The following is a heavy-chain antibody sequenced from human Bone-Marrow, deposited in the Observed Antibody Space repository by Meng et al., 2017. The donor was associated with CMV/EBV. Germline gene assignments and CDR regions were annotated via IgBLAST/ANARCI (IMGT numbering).Heavy chain of an antibody. CDR1: GYTFTSHW. Sequence: KVSCKASGYTFTSHWIAWVRQMPGKGLEWMGIIYPADSDTTYSPSFQGQITISVDKSINTAYLHWSSLKASDSGVYYCARIGMERRLGWFDPWGQGTLVTVSS. V-gene: IGHV5-51*01. CDR3: ARIGMERRLGWFDP. J-gene: IGHJ5*02. CDR2: IYPADSDT. D-gene: IGHD1-1*01.